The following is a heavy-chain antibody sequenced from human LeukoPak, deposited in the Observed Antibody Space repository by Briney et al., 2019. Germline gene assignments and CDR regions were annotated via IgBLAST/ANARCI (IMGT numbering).Heavy chain of an antibody. J-gene: IGHJ4*02. D-gene: IGHD1-1*01. CDR2: IYYSGST. V-gene: IGHV4-59*01. CDR1: GGSISSYY. CDR3: ARDDGTARHIDY. Sequence: PSETLSVTCTVSGGSISSYYWSWIRQPPGKGLEWIGYIYYSGSTNYNPSLKSRVTISVDTSKNQFSLKLSSVTAADTAVYYCARDDGTARHIDYWGPGNLVTVSS.